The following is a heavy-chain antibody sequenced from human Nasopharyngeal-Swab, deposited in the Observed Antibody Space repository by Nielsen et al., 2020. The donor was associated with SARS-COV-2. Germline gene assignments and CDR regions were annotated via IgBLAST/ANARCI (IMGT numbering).Heavy chain of an antibody. CDR1: GFTFSSYA. CDR2: ITSNGGST. V-gene: IGHV3-64*01. D-gene: IGHD3-16*01. J-gene: IGHJ3*02. CDR3: ARDDVGGAFDI. Sequence: GESLKISCAASGFTFSSYAMHLVRQAPGKGLEYISGITSNGGSTYSANSVKGRFTISRDNSKNTLYLQMGSLRSEDMAVYYCARDDVGGAFDIWGQGTMVTVSS.